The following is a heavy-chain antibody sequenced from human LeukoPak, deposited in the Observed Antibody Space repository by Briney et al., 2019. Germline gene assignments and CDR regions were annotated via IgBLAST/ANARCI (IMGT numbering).Heavy chain of an antibody. D-gene: IGHD6-19*01. CDR2: IYYSGST. Sequence: PSETLSLTCTVSGGSISSYYWSWIRQPPGKGLEWIGYIYYSGSTNYNPSLKSRVTISVDTSKNQFSLKLSSVTAADTAVYYCATALRVAGTTKYVDYWGQGTLVTVSS. CDR3: ATALRVAGTTKYVDY. J-gene: IGHJ4*02. CDR1: GGSISSYY. V-gene: IGHV4-59*01.